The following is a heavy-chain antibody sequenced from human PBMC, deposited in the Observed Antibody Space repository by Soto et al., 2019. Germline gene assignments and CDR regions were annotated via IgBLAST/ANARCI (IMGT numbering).Heavy chain of an antibody. CDR1: GGSFSGYY. J-gene: IGHJ4*02. V-gene: IGHV4-34*01. CDR3: ARLPRSGYYFDY. D-gene: IGHD3-10*01. Sequence: SETLSLTCAVYGGSFSGYYLSWIRQPPGKGLEWIGEINHSGSTNYNPSLKSRVTISVDTSKNQFSLKLSSVTAADAAVYYCARLPRSGYYFDYWGQGTLVTVSS. CDR2: INHSGST.